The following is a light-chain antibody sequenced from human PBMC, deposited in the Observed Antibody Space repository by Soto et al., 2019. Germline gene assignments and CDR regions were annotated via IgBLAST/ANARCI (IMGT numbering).Light chain of an antibody. Sequence: EIQMTQSPSTLSGSVGDSVTITCLSRQAISSWGGGYQKKPGKAPKRLVYAASTLQRGVPSRCSGSRAATDVALTISSLQPEDFATYYCQQLNTYPPAFGQGTKVDIK. V-gene: IGKV1-5*01. CDR2: AAS. CDR3: QQLNTYPPA. CDR1: QAISSW. J-gene: IGKJ1*01.